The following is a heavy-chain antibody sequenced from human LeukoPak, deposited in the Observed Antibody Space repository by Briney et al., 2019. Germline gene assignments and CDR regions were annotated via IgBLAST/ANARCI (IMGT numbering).Heavy chain of an antibody. CDR2: ISYDGSNK. J-gene: IGHJ4*02. CDR1: GFTFSSYG. V-gene: IGHV3-30*18. CDR3: AKDRGYDILTGLDY. D-gene: IGHD3-9*01. Sequence: GRSLRLSSAASGFTFSSYGMHWVRQAPGKGLEWVAVISYDGSNKYYADSVKGRFTISRDNSKNTLYLQMNSLRAEDTAVYYCAKDRGYDILTGLDYWGQGTLVTVSS.